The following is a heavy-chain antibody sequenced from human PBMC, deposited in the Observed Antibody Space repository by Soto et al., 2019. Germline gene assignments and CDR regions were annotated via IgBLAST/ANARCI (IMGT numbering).Heavy chain of an antibody. CDR2: IYYSGST. CDR3: ARTGGYSSSHQTNYYYYAMDV. Sequence: SETLSLTCTVSGGSISSGGYYWSWIRQHPGKGLEWIGYIYYSGSTYYNPSLKSRVTISVDTSKNQFSLKLSSVTAADTAVYYCARTGGYSSSHQTNYYYYAMDVWGQGTTVTV. CDR1: GGSISSGGYY. V-gene: IGHV4-31*03. D-gene: IGHD6-13*01. J-gene: IGHJ6*02.